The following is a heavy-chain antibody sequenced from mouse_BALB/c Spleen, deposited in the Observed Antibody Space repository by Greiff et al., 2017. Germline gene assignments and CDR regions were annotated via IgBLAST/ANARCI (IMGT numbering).Heavy chain of an antibody. D-gene: IGHD2-4*01. CDR2: ISDGGSYT. J-gene: IGHJ3*01. V-gene: IGHV5-4*02. CDR3: ARDLGGMIPFAY. Sequence: EVKLMESGGGLVKPGGSLKLSCAASGFTFSDYYMYWVRQTPEKRLEWVATISDGGSYTYYPDSVKGRFTISRDNAKNNLYLQMSSLKSEDTAMYYCARDLGGMIPFAYWGQGTLVTVSA. CDR1: GFTFSDYY.